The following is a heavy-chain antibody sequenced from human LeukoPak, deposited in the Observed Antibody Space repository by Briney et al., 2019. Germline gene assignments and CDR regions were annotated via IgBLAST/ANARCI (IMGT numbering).Heavy chain of an antibody. CDR3: TRLRDCFAP. CDR2: IYSGGST. CDR1: GFTLSSNY. V-gene: IGHV3-66*01. J-gene: IGHJ5*02. Sequence: GGSLRLPSAASGFTLSSNYMSCVRQAPGKGLEWGSDIYSGGSTKYSTYVKGRFSTSRDDTKNKMYLQMNSTGSEHTAGYYITRLRDCFAPWGQGALVTVSS.